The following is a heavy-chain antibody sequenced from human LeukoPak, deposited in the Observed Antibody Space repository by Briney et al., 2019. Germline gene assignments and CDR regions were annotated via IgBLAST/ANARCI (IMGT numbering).Heavy chain of an antibody. CDR2: INPNSGGT. V-gene: IGHV1-2*02. CDR3: AKNYYDYVWGGEPYYYYYMDV. D-gene: IGHD3-16*01. Sequence: ASVKVSCKASGYTFSGYYMHWVRQAPGQGLKWMGWINPNSGGTNYAQKFQGRVTMTRDTSIRTAYMELSRLRSDDTAVYYCAKNYYDYVWGGEPYYYYYMDVWGKGTTVTVSS. CDR1: GYTFSGYY. J-gene: IGHJ6*03.